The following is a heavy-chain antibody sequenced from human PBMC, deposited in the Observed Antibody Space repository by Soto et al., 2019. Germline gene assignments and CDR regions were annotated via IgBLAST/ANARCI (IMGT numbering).Heavy chain of an antibody. CDR3: ARESHDILTGPPWVWYFDL. Sequence: QVQLQQWGAGPLRPLETLSLTCGVSGGSFSGYYWAWIRQSPGTGLEWIGEINDRGSINYNPSLKSRVSFSVETSENQYSLNPRSVTAADTAVYYCARESHDILTGPPWVWYFDLWGRGTLVTVSS. D-gene: IGHD3-9*01. CDR1: GGSFSGYY. CDR2: INDRGSI. V-gene: IGHV4-34*01. J-gene: IGHJ2*01.